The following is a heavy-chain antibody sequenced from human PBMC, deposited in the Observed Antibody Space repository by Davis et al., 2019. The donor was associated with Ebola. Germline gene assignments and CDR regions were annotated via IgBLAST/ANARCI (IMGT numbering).Heavy chain of an antibody. J-gene: IGHJ4*02. V-gene: IGHV1-3*01. CDR2: INAGNGNT. D-gene: IGHD3-10*01. CDR3: ARDRGGDYSFDY. CDR1: GYTFNSYA. Sequence: AASVKVSCKASGYTFNSYAMHWVRQAPGQRLEWMGWINAGNGNTKYSQKFQGRVTITRDTSASTAYMELSSLRSEDTSVYYCARDRGGDYSFDYWGQGTLVTVSS.